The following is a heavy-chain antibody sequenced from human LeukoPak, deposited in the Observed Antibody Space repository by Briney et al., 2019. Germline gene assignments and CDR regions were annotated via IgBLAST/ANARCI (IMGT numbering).Heavy chain of an antibody. D-gene: IGHD1-20*01. J-gene: IGHJ4*02. CDR1: GFTFSSYA. V-gene: IGHV3-30-3*01. Sequence: GGSLRLSCAASGFTFSSYAMHWVRQAPGKGLEWVAVISYDGSNKYYADSVKGRFTISKDNAKNSLYLQMNSLRVEDTAVYYCVPLNWNPPGDFDRWGQGTLVTVSS. CDR3: VPLNWNPPGDFDR. CDR2: ISYDGSNK.